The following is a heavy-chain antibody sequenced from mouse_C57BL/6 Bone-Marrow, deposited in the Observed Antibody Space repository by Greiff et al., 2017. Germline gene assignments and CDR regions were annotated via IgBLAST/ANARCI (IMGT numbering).Heavy chain of an antibody. V-gene: IGHV14-4*01. CDR1: GFTFKDDY. D-gene: IGHD1-1*01. CDR2: IDPENGDT. J-gene: IGHJ1*03. Sequence: EVQLQQSGAELVRPGASVKLSCTASGFTFKDDYMHWVKQRPEQGLEWIGWIDPENGDTEYASKFQGKATITADTSSNTAYLQLSSLTSEDTAVYYCTTYGSSIWYLDVWGRGTAVTVTA. CDR3: TTYGSSIWYLDV.